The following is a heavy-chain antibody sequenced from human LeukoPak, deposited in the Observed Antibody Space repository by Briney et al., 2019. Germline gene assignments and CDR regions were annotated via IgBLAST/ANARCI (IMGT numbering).Heavy chain of an antibody. J-gene: IGHJ3*02. Sequence: SETLSLTCTVSGDSISSYYWSWIRQPAGKGLERIGRIYTSGSTNYNPSLKSRVTMSVDTSKNQFSLKLSSVTAADTAVYYCAREDPGWYCSSTSCYGRAFDIWGQGTMVTVSS. CDR2: IYTSGST. CDR1: GDSISSYY. D-gene: IGHD2-2*01. V-gene: IGHV4-4*07. CDR3: AREDPGWYCSSTSCYGRAFDI.